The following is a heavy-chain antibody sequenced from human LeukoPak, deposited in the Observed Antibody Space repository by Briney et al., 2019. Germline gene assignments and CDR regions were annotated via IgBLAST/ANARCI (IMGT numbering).Heavy chain of an antibody. Sequence: GGSLRLSCAASGFTFSDYYMSWIRQAPGKGLEWVSYISSSGSTIYYADSVKGRFTISRDNAKNSLYLQMNSLRAEDTAVYCCASLVVLAGDMDVWGKGTTVTVSS. V-gene: IGHV3-11*01. CDR2: ISSSGSTI. J-gene: IGHJ6*03. D-gene: IGHD3-3*02. CDR1: GFTFSDYY. CDR3: ASLVVLAGDMDV.